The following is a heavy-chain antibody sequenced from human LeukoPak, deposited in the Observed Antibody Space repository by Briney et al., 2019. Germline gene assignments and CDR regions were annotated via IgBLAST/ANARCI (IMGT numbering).Heavy chain of an antibody. J-gene: IGHJ4*02. CDR3: ARVRAAAGIYYFDY. D-gene: IGHD6-13*01. V-gene: IGHV1-18*01. Sequence: ASVKVSCKASGYTFTSYGISWVRQAPGQGLEWMGWTSPHNGDTNYAQKLQGRVTMTTDTSTSTAYMELRSLRSDDTAVYYCARVRAAAGIYYFDYWVQGTLVTVSS. CDR2: TSPHNGDT. CDR1: GYTFTSYG.